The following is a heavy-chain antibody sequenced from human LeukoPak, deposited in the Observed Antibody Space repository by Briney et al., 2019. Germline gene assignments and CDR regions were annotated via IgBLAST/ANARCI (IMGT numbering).Heavy chain of an antibody. D-gene: IGHD3-22*01. Sequence: GASVRVSCKASGGTFSSYAISWVRQAPGQGLEWMGGIIPIFGTANYAQKFQGRVTITADESTSTAYMGLSSLRSEDTAVYYCARDPRYDSSGYYAAIYGMDVWGQGTTVTVSS. V-gene: IGHV1-69*13. CDR3: ARDPRYDSSGYYAAIYGMDV. CDR2: IIPIFGTA. J-gene: IGHJ6*02. CDR1: GGTFSSYA.